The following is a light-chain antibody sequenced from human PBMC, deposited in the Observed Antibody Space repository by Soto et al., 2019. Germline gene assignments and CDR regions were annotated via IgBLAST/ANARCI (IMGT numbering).Light chain of an antibody. V-gene: IGKV3-20*01. Sequence: SVLPQSTGTLSLSPGERATLSCRASQSVSNNYLAWYQQKPGQAPRLLIYGASNRATGIPDRFSGSGSGTDFTLTISRLEPEDFAVYYCQQYGSSGTFGQGTKVDIK. CDR1: QSVSNNY. CDR3: QQYGSSGT. CDR2: GAS. J-gene: IGKJ1*01.